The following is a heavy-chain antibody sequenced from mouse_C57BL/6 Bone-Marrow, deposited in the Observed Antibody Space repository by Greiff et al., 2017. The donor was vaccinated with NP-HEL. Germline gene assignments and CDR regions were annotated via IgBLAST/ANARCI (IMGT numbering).Heavy chain of an antibody. D-gene: IGHD2-2*01. J-gene: IGHJ3*01. CDR2: IDPETGGT. CDR1: GYTFTDYE. V-gene: IGHV1-15*01. CDR3: TGYGGPFAY. Sequence: LVESGAELVRPGASVTLSCKASGYTFTDYEMHWVKQTPVHGLEWIGAIDPETGGTAYNQKFKGKAILTADKSSSTAYMELRSLTSEDSAVYYCTGYGGPFAYWGQGTLVTVSA.